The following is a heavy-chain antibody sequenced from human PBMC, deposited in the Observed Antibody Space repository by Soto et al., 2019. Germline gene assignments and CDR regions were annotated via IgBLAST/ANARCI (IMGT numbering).Heavy chain of an antibody. CDR2: IDLDIGDT. CDR1: GHTFTGHH. V-gene: IGHV1-2*02. J-gene: IGHJ4*02. Sequence: ASVKVSCKASGHTFTGHHMHWVRQAPGQGLESMGLIDLDIGDTKYAQKFQGRITSTSDTSITTAYMELRGLRSDDTAVYYCGLEPTGTGGFDYWGQGTLVTVSS. CDR3: GLEPTGTGGFDY. D-gene: IGHD7-27*01.